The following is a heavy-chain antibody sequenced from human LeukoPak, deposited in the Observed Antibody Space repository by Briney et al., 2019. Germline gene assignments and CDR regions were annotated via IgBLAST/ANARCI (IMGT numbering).Heavy chain of an antibody. J-gene: IGHJ4*02. Sequence: GGSLRLSCVASGFTFSNYDMNWVRQVPGKGLEWVSYISNSGSSKYYVDSVKGRFTVSRDNAKNSLYLQMNSLRAEDTAVYYCASLTVTGGSLSDYWGQGTLATVSS. V-gene: IGHV3-48*03. CDR2: ISNSGSSK. D-gene: IGHD2-15*01. CDR3: ASLTVTGGSLSDY. CDR1: GFTFSNYD.